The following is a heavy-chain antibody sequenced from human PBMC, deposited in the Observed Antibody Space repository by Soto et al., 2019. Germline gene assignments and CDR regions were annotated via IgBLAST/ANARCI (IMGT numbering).Heavy chain of an antibody. CDR3: AHNDFDCYGSGSYSGLSSYFDL. Sequence: QITLKESGPTLVKPTQTLTLTCTFSGFSLSTSGVGVGWIRQPPGKALEWLALIYWDDDKRYSPSLKSRLTITKDPSNTRVLLTMPTMDPVDTATYYCAHNDFDCYGSGSYSGLSSYFDLWGRGTLVTVSS. CDR2: IYWDDDK. J-gene: IGHJ2*01. CDR1: GFSLSTSGVG. D-gene: IGHD3-10*01. V-gene: IGHV2-5*02.